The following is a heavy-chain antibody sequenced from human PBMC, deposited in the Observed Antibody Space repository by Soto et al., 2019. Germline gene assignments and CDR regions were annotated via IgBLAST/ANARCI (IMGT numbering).Heavy chain of an antibody. D-gene: IGHD5-12*01. Sequence: PSETLSLTCTVSGGSISSSSYYWGWIRQPPGKGLEWIGSIYYSGSTYYNPSLKSRVTISVDTSKNQFSLKLSSVTAADTAVYYCASGGYSGYGQRNWFDPWGTGTLVTVSS. CDR3: ASGGYSGYGQRNWFDP. CDR1: GGSISSSSYY. V-gene: IGHV4-39*01. CDR2: IYYSGST. J-gene: IGHJ5*02.